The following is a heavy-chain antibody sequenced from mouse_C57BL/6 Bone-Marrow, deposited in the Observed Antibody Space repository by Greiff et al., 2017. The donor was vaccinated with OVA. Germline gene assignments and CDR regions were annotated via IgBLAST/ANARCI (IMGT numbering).Heavy chain of an antibody. V-gene: IGHV1-39*01. Sequence: EVQLVESGPELVKPGASVKISCKASGYSFTDYNMNWVKQSNGQSLEWIGVINPNYGTTSYNQKFKGKATLTVDQSSSTAYMQLNSLTSEDSAVYYCARGGPIRWLLYYFDDWGQGTTLTVSS. CDR2: INPNYGTT. D-gene: IGHD2-3*01. CDR3: ARGGPIRWLLYYFDD. J-gene: IGHJ2*01. CDR1: GYSFTDYN.